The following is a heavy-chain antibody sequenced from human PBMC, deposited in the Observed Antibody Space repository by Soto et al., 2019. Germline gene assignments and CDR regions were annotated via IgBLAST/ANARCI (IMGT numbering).Heavy chain of an antibody. CDR1: GRSFSGYY. J-gene: IGHJ6*02. V-gene: IGHV4-34*01. D-gene: IGHD3-3*01. CDR2: INHSGST. Sequence: SETLSLTCAVYGRSFSGYYWSWIRQPPGKGLEWIGEINHSGSTNYNPSLKSRVTISVDTSKNQFSLKLSSVTAADTAVYYCARIFGVVIGMDVWGQGTTVTVSS. CDR3: ARIFGVVIGMDV.